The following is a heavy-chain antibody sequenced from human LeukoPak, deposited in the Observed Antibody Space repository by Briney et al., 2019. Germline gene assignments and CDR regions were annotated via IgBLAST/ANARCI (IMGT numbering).Heavy chain of an antibody. CDR2: INPNSGGT. Sequence: ASVKVSCKASGYTFTGYYMHWVRQAPGQGLEGMGGINPNSGGTNYAQKFQGRVTMTRDTSISTGSMELSTLRSDDTRVYYCARYWYDFWSGYHPEYGWDVWGQGTTVTVSS. J-gene: IGHJ6*02. CDR1: GYTFTGYY. V-gene: IGHV1-2*02. CDR3: ARYWYDFWSGYHPEYGWDV. D-gene: IGHD3-3*01.